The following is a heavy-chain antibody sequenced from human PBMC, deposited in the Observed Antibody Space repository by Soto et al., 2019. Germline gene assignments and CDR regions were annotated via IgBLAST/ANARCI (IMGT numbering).Heavy chain of an antibody. J-gene: IGHJ6*02. CDR3: ARGGGALITIFWSGYYTAPYYYGMDV. V-gene: IGHV1-8*01. Sequence: ASVKVSCKASGYTFTSYDINWVRQATGQGLEWMGWMNPNSGNTGYAQKFQGRVTMTRNTSISTAYMELSSLRSEDTAVYYCARGGGALITIFWSGYYTAPYYYGMDVWGQGTTVTVSS. D-gene: IGHD3-3*01. CDR2: MNPNSGNT. CDR1: GYTFTSYD.